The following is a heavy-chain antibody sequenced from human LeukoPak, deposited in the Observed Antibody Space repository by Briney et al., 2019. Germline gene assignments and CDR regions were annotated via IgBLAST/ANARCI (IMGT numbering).Heavy chain of an antibody. CDR3: ARDPHYCTNGVCYSSGMDV. Sequence: PGGSLRLSCAASGFTFNIYSMNWVRQAPGKGLEWVSSISGTSNYIYYADSVKGRFTISRDNAKNSLYLQMNSLRAEDTAVYYCARDPHYCTNGVCYSSGMDVWGQGTTVTVSS. V-gene: IGHV3-21*01. CDR1: GFTFNIYS. CDR2: ISGTSNYI. J-gene: IGHJ6*02. D-gene: IGHD2-8*01.